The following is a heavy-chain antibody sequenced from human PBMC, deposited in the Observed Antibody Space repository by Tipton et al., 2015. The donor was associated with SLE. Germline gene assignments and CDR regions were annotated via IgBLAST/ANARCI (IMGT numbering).Heavy chain of an antibody. CDR3: ARDQSSGWLNLDY. Sequence: TLSLTCTVSGGSISSTYYWGWIRQSPGKGLEWIGYIYYSGSTNYNPSLKSRVTISVDTSKKQFSLKLSSVTAADTAVYYCARDQSSGWLNLDYWGQGTLVTVSS. J-gene: IGHJ4*02. CDR2: IYYSGST. CDR1: GGSISSTYY. D-gene: IGHD6-19*01. V-gene: IGHV4-61*01.